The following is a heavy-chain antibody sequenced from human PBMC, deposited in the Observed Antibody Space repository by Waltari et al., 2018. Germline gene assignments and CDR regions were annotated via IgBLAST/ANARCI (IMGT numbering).Heavy chain of an antibody. D-gene: IGHD7-27*01. CDR2: IWDDGSRK. CDR1: GFTFSAYG. CDR3: VRTFWGGDAFDM. Sequence: QVQLEESGGGVVQPGRSLRLSCAASGFTFSAYGMYWVRQAPGKGLEWVAVIWDDGSRKYYLDSVKGRFTISRDNSKNILYLQMNSLRGEDTAVYYCVRTFWGGDAFDMWGQGTVVTVSS. V-gene: IGHV3-33*01. J-gene: IGHJ3*02.